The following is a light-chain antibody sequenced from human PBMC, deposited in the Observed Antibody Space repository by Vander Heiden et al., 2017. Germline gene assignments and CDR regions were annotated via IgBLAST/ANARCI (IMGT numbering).Light chain of an antibody. Sequence: EIVLTQSPGTLSLSPGERATLSCRASQSVSSSYLAWYQQKPGQAPRLLIYGASYRATGIPDRFSGSGSGTDFTITISRLEPEDFAGYYCQQYGSSAYTFGQGTKLEIK. CDR2: GAS. CDR1: QSVSSSY. CDR3: QQYGSSAYT. J-gene: IGKJ2*01. V-gene: IGKV3-20*01.